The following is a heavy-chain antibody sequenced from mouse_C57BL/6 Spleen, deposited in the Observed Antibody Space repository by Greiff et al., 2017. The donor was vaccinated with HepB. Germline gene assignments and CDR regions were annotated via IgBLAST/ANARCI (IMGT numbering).Heavy chain of an antibody. CDR3: AKCGYSYYYAMDY. V-gene: IGHV1-9*01. CDR1: GYTFTGYW. CDR2: ILPGSGST. Sequence: VQLQQSGAELMKPGASVKLSCKATGYTFTGYWIEWVKQRPGHGLEWIGEILPGSGSTNYNEKFKGKATFTAATSSNTAYIQLSSLTTEDSAIYYCAKCGYSYYYAMDYWGQGTSVTISS. J-gene: IGHJ4*01. D-gene: IGHD2-3*01.